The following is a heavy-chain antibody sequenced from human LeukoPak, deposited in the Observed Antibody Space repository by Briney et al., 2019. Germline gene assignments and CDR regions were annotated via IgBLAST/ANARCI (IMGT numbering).Heavy chain of an antibody. CDR1: GYTFTSYG. D-gene: IGHD3-10*01. CDR2: ISAYNGNT. Sequence: ASVKVSCKASGYTFTSYGISWVRQAPGQGLEWMGWISAYNGNTNYAQKLQGRVTMTEDTSTDTAYMELRSLRSDDTAVYYCARGVSPSPLLWFGELFKTGEFGYYYYMDVWGKGTTVTVSS. V-gene: IGHV1-18*01. J-gene: IGHJ6*03. CDR3: ARGVSPSPLLWFGELFKTGEFGYYYYMDV.